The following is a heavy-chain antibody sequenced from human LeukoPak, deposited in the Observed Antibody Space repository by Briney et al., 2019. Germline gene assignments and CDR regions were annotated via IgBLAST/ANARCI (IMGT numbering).Heavy chain of an antibody. D-gene: IGHD2-2*03. CDR1: GGSISSYY. J-gene: IGHJ4*02. CDR2: IYYSGYT. V-gene: IGHV4-59*08. Sequence: SETLSLTCTVSGGSISSYYWSWIRQPPGKGLKWIGNIYYSGYTTYSPSLRSRVTISVDTSKNQFSLKLSSVTAADTAVYYCAGGYCSSTSCLIDYWGQGTLVTVSS. CDR3: AGGYCSSTSCLIDY.